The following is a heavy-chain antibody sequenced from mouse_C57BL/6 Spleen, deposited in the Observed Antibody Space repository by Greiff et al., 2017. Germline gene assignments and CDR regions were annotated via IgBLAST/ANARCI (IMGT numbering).Heavy chain of an antibody. D-gene: IGHD1-1*01. V-gene: IGHV5-17*01. Sequence: DVMLVESGGGLVKPGGSLKLSCAASGFTFSDYGMHWVRQAPEKGLEWVAYISSGSSTIYYADSVKGRFTISRDNAKNTLFLQMTSLRSEDTAMYYCARDTTVYCDYWGQGTTLTVSS. CDR3: ARDTTVYCDY. CDR2: ISSGSSTI. CDR1: GFTFSDYG. J-gene: IGHJ2*01.